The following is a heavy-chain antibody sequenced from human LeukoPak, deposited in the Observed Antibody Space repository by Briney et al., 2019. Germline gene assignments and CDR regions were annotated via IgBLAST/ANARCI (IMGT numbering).Heavy chain of an antibody. D-gene: IGHD3-9*01. CDR3: AKPAHYDILTGYYIGFGGDFDY. J-gene: IGHJ4*02. CDR1: GFTFSSYG. Sequence: PGGSLRLSCAASGFTFSSYGMSWVRQAPGKGLEWVSAISGSGGSTYYADSVKGRFTISRDNSKNTLYLQMNSLRAEDTAVYYCAKPAHYDILTGYYIGFGGDFDYWGQGTLVTVSS. CDR2: ISGSGGST. V-gene: IGHV3-23*01.